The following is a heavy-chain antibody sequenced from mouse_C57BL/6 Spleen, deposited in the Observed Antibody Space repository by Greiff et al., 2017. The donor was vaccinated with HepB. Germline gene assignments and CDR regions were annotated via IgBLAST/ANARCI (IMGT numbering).Heavy chain of an antibody. CDR3: ARYDGYYGRYFDV. D-gene: IGHD2-3*01. V-gene: IGHV1-54*01. Sequence: QVQLQQSGAELVRPGTSVKVSCKASGYAFTNYLIEWVKQRPGQGLEWIGVINPGSGGTNYNEKFKGKATLTADKSSSTAYMQLSSLTSEDSAVYVCARYDGYYGRYFDVWGTGTTVTVSS. CDR1: GYAFTNYL. J-gene: IGHJ1*03. CDR2: INPGSGGT.